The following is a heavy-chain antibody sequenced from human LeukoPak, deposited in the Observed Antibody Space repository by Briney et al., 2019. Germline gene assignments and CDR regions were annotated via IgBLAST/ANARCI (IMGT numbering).Heavy chain of an antibody. CDR2: ISGSGGST. D-gene: IGHD4-17*01. CDR3: AKEIYGDSTGGRFQQ. Sequence: GGSLRLSCAASGFTVSSNYMSWVRQAPGKGLEWVSVISGSGGSTYYADSVKGRFTLSRDNSKNTLYLQMNSLRAEDTAVYYCAKEIYGDSTGGRFQQWGQGTLVTVSS. J-gene: IGHJ1*01. CDR1: GFTVSSNY. V-gene: IGHV3-23*01.